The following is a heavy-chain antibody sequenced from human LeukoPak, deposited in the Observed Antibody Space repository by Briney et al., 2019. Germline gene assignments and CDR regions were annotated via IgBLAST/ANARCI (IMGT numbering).Heavy chain of an antibody. Sequence: QTLSLTCTVSGASFSSGDQCWNWIRQSPGKGLEWIGSIHPSGTLYNNPSLESRVTMSMDTSKNQFSLNLNSVTAADTAVYFCSRGLDSRKLGYWGQGTLVTVSS. D-gene: IGHD3-22*01. CDR3: SRGLDSRKLGY. CDR2: IHPSGTL. J-gene: IGHJ4*02. V-gene: IGHV4-31*03. CDR1: GASFSSGDQC.